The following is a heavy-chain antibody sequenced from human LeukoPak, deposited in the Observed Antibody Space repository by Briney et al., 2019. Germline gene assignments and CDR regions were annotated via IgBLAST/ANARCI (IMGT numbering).Heavy chain of an antibody. V-gene: IGHV3-48*03. CDR2: ISSSGSTI. J-gene: IGHJ4*02. CDR3: ARDARWLRYFDY. D-gene: IGHD5-24*01. CDR1: GFTFSTYE. Sequence: GGSLRLSCAASGFTFSTYEMNWVRQAPGKGLEWVSYISSSGSTIYYADSVKGRFTISRDNAKNSLYLQMNSLRAEDTAVYYCARDARWLRYFDYWGQGTLVTVSS.